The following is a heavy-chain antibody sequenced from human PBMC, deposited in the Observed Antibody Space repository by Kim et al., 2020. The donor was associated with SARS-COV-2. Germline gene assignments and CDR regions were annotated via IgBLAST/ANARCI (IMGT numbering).Heavy chain of an antibody. CDR2: ISHTSRTI. J-gene: IGHJ4*02. CDR3: AGHLWAGNGYPLFEY. CDR1: GFRFSDAY. D-gene: IGHD3-22*01. Sequence: GGSLRLSCAASGFRFSDAYMNWVRQTPGEGLEWLSYISHTSRTIYYAESVKGRFTISRHNAKNSVFLEMNDLRVEDTAMYYCAGHLWAGNGYPLFEYWGQGSLTTVSS. V-gene: IGHV3-11*04.